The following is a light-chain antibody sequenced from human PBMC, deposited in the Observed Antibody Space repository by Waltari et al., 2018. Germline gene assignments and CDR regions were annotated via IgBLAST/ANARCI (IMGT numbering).Light chain of an antibody. Sequence: QTVATHELSLTVSSAGTVPLTCASSPGAVTRNSSPNWFQQQPGQPPRSLIYHTSNKHSWTPARFSGSLFGGKAALTLSGVQPEDEADYYCLLYHNGALVFGGGTKLTVL. V-gene: IGLV7-43*01. J-gene: IGLJ3*02. CDR3: LLYHNGALV. CDR1: PGAVTRNSS. CDR2: HTS.